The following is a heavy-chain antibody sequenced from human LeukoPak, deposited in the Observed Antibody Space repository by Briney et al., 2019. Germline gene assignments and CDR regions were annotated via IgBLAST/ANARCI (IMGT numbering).Heavy chain of an antibody. Sequence: SETLSLTCTVSGASISSYYWSWIRQPAGKGLEWIGYIYYSGSTNSNPSLKSRVTISVDTSKNQFSLRLTSVTAADTAVYYCARGPDSSGYHFDYWGQGTLVTVSS. CDR2: IYYSGST. D-gene: IGHD3-22*01. J-gene: IGHJ4*02. V-gene: IGHV4-59*01. CDR3: ARGPDSSGYHFDY. CDR1: GASISSYY.